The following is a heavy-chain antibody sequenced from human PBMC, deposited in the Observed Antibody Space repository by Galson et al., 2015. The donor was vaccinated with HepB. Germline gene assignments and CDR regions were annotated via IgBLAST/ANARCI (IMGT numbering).Heavy chain of an antibody. Sequence: SLRLSCAASGFTFSSYAMSWVRQAPGKGLEWVSAISGSGGSTYYADSVKGRFTISRDNAKNSLYLQMDSLRAEDTAVYYCARDWPGFDYWGQGTLVTVSS. J-gene: IGHJ4*02. CDR3: ARDWPGFDY. V-gene: IGHV3-23*01. CDR1: GFTFSSYA. CDR2: ISGSGGST.